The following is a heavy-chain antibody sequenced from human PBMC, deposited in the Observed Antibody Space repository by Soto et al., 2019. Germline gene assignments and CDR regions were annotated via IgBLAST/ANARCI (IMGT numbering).Heavy chain of an antibody. CDR3: AHSARITIFGVVVGPYWYFDY. CDR1: GFSLRPSGVG. J-gene: IGHJ4*02. Sequence: QITLKESGPTLVKPTKTLTLTCPFSGFSLRPSGVGVGWIRQPPGKALEWLEFIYWNDDKRYSPSLKSWLTITKDTSKNQVVLTMTNMDPVDTATYYCAHSARITIFGVVVGPYWYFDYWGQGTLVTVSS. CDR2: IYWNDDK. V-gene: IGHV2-5*01. D-gene: IGHD3-3*01.